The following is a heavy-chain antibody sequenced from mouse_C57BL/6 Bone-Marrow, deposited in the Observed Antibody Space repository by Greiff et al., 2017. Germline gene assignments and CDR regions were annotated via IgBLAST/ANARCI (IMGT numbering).Heavy chain of an antibody. CDR2: IDPSDSYT. V-gene: IGHV1-69*01. D-gene: IGHD2-3*01. CDR1: GYTFTSYW. CDR3: ARSPRLLQAWFAY. Sequence: VKLQQPGAELVMPGASVKLSCKASGYTFTSYWMHWVKQRPGQGLEWIGEIDPSDSYTNYNQKFKGKSTLTVDKSSSTAYMQLSSLTSEDSAVYYCARSPRLLQAWFAYWGQGTLVTVSA. J-gene: IGHJ3*01.